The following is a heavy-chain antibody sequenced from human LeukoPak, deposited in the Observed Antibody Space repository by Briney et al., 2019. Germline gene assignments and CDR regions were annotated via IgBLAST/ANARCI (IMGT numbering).Heavy chain of an antibody. J-gene: IGHJ4*02. CDR3: VRDRSYGAFDY. V-gene: IGHV3-48*04. Sequence: PGGSLRLSCAASGFTFSTHDLNWVRQAPGKGLEWVSFIGSRSSTIYYADSVRGRFTISRGNAKNSLYLQMNSLRAEDTAFYHCVRDRSYGAFDYWGQGTLVTVSS. D-gene: IGHD5-18*01. CDR1: GFTFSTHD. CDR2: IGSRSSTI.